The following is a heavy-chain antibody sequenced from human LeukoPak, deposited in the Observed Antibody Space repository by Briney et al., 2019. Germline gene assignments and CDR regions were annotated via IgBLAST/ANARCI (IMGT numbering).Heavy chain of an antibody. CDR2: INPNSGGT. V-gene: IGHV1-2*02. Sequence: ASVKVSCKASGYTFTGFYMHWVRQAPGQGLEWMGWINPNSGGTNYAQKLQGRVTMTSDTSTSTAYMELSSLKSEDTAVYYCARDGGDGSGYYYYDYWGQGTLVTVSS. D-gene: IGHD3-22*01. CDR1: GYTFTGFY. CDR3: ARDGGDGSGYYYYDY. J-gene: IGHJ4*02.